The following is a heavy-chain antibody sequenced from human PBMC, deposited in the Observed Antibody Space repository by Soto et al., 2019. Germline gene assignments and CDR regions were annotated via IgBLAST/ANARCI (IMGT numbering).Heavy chain of an antibody. CDR3: ARGSYYYDSSGYYYVGDFDY. V-gene: IGHV4-4*02. CDR2: IFHSGST. J-gene: IGHJ4*02. D-gene: IGHD3-22*01. CDR1: GGSIISSNW. Sequence: PSETLSLTCAVSGGSIISSNWWSWVRQPPGKGLEWIGEIFHSGSTNYNPSLKSRVTISVDKSKNQFSLKLSSVTAADTAVYYCARGSYYYDSSGYYYVGDFDYWGQGTLVTVS.